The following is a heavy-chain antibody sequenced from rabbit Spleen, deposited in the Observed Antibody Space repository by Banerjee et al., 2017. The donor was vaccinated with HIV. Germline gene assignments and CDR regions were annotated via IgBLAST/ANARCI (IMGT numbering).Heavy chain of an antibody. J-gene: IGHJ4*01. CDR2: ILAGSSGST. Sequence: QSLEESGGDLVQPGGSLALTCKASGFIFSDNYAMCWVRQAPGKGLEWIACILAGSSGSTWYASWAKGRFTISKTSSTTVTLQMTSLTAADTATYFCARGAYGSGDGLDLWGPGTLVTVS. V-gene: IGHV1S40*01. CDR3: ARGAYGSGDGLDL. CDR1: GFIFSDNYA. D-gene: IGHD5-1*01.